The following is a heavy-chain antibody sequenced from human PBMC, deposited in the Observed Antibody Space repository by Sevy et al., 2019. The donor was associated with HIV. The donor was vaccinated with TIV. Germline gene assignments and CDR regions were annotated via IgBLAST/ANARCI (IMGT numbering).Heavy chain of an antibody. CDR3: ACLGGRCYTNSFDP. CDR1: EFTFSNYS. V-gene: IGHV3-7*03. Sequence: GGSLRLSCAASEFTFSNYSMSWVRQAPGKGLEWVATIKKDGSAQYYVDSVTGRFTISRDNAKNSLDLQMNSLRAEDTAVYYCACLGGRCYTNSFDPWGQGTLVTVSS. D-gene: IGHD2-15*01. CDR2: IKKDGSAQ. J-gene: IGHJ5*02.